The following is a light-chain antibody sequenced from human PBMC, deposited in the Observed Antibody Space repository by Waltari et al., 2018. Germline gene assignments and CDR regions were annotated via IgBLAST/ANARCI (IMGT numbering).Light chain of an antibody. V-gene: IGLV2-8*01. CDR1: SSDVGGSNY. Sequence: QSALTQPPSASGSLGQSVTISCTGTSSDVGGSNYVSGYQHHPGKGPKLLIYEVTKRPSGVPDRVSGSRSGNTASLTVSGLQAEDEADYYCTSYTGSNLVFGGGTKLTVL. CDR2: EVT. CDR3: TSYTGSNLV. J-gene: IGLJ3*02.